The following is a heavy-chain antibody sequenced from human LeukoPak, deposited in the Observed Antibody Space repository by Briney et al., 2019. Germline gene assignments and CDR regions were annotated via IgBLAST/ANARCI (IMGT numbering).Heavy chain of an antibody. CDR2: IYTSGST. D-gene: IGHD4-17*01. Sequence: SETLSLTCTVSGGSISSYYWSWIRQPAGKGLEWIGRIYTSGSTNYNPSLKSRVTMSVDTSKNQFSLKLSSVTAADTAVYYCARVRDDYGDYLIDYWGQGTLVTVSS. CDR1: GGSISSYY. CDR3: ARVRDDYGDYLIDY. J-gene: IGHJ4*02. V-gene: IGHV4-4*07.